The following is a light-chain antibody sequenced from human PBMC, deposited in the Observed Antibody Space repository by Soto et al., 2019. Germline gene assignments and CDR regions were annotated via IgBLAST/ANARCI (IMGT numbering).Light chain of an antibody. V-gene: IGKV3-15*01. J-gene: IGKJ4*01. CDR1: QSISSN. Sequence: VTKVAATMSLYRGEGDACSCGASQSISSNLAWFQQKPGQAPRLLIYDASTMSTGFPARYSGRGSGKEFTLAITILQSEDFAVYYCQQYNNWPLTFGGGTKVDIK. CDR3: QQYNNWPLT. CDR2: DAS.